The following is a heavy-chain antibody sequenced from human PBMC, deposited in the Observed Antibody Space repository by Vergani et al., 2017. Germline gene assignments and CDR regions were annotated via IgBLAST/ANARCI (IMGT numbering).Heavy chain of an antibody. Sequence: QLQLQESGPGLVKPSETLSLTCTVSGGSISSSSYYWGWIRQPPGKGLEWIGSIYYSGSTYYNPSLKSRVTISVDTSKNQFSLKLSSVTAADTAVYYCARDRNAVTREGFDYWGQGTLVTVSS. J-gene: IGHJ4*02. D-gene: IGHD4-17*01. V-gene: IGHV4-39*02. CDR1: GGSISSSSYY. CDR3: ARDRNAVTREGFDY. CDR2: IYYSGST.